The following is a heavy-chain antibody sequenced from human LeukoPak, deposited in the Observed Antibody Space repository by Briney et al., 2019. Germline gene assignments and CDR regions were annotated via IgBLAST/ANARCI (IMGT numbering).Heavy chain of an antibody. V-gene: IGHV3-30*18. J-gene: IGHJ4*02. CDR2: ISYDGSNK. CDR1: GFTISSYG. D-gene: IGHD1-26*01. Sequence: GGSLRLSCAASGFTISSYGMHWVRQAPGKGLEWVAIISYDGSNKYYADSVKGRFTISRDNSKNTLYLQMNSLRAEDTAVYYCAKQGIVGATAPYFDYWGQGTLVTVSS. CDR3: AKQGIVGATAPYFDY.